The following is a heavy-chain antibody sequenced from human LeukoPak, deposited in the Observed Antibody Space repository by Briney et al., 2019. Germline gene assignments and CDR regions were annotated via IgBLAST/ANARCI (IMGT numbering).Heavy chain of an antibody. CDR1: GGSFSGYY. CDR3: ARAPLLRYFDWLLTDRRTRPKEYYFDY. D-gene: IGHD3-9*01. Sequence: SETLSLTCAVYGGSFSGYYWSWIRQPPGKGLEWIGEINHNGSTNYNPSLKSRVTISVDTSKNQFSLKLSSVTAADTAVYYCARAPLLRYFDWLLTDRRTRPKEYYFDYWGQGTLVTVSS. V-gene: IGHV4-34*01. J-gene: IGHJ4*02. CDR2: INHNGST.